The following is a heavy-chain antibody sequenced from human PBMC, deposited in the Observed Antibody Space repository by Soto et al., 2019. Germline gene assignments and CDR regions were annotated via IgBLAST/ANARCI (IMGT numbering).Heavy chain of an antibody. CDR3: ARSRTDYDFWSGSLYYYGMDV. Sequence: SETLSLTCTVSGGSIRSGDYYWSWIRQAPGKGLEWIVYIYYSGSSYYNPSLKSRVTVSVDTSKNQFSLKLSSVTAADTAVYYCARSRTDYDFWSGSLYYYGMDVWGQGTTVTVSS. CDR2: IYYSGSS. CDR1: GGSIRSGDYY. J-gene: IGHJ6*02. V-gene: IGHV4-30-4*02. D-gene: IGHD3-3*01.